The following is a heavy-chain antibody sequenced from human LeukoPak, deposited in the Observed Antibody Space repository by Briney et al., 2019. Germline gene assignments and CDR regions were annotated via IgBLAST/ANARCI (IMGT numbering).Heavy chain of an antibody. D-gene: IGHD3-10*01. CDR2: ISYDGSNK. CDR1: GFTFSSYA. CDR3: ARAVYYYGSGSYYNPYYFDY. J-gene: IGHJ4*02. Sequence: GGSLRLSCAASGFTFSSYAMHWVRQAPGKGLEWVAVISYDGSNKYYADSVKGRFTISRDNSKNTLYLQMNSLRAEDTAVYYCARAVYYYGSGSYYNPYYFDYWGQGTLVTVSS. V-gene: IGHV3-30*04.